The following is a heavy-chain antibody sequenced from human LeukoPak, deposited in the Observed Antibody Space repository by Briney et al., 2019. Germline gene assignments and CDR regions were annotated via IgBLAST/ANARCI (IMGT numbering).Heavy chain of an antibody. Sequence: PSETLSLTCTVSGGSISSSSYYWGWIRQPPGKGLEWIGSIYYSGSTYYNPSLKSRVTISVDTSKNQFSLKLSSVTAADTAVYYCAKPYSSSWYTGGGFDCWGQGTLVTVSS. V-gene: IGHV4-39*01. CDR3: AKPYSSSWYTGGGFDC. CDR2: IYYSGST. CDR1: GGSISSSSYY. D-gene: IGHD6-13*01. J-gene: IGHJ4*02.